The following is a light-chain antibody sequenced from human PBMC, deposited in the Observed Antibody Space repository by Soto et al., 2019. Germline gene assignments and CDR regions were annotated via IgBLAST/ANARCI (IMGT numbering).Light chain of an antibody. Sequence: QSVLTQPASVSGSRGQSITISCVGRNTDVGQDKSVSWYQQGPGKAPKLLIFEVTNRPSGVPDRFSGSKSGTSASLAISGLQSEDEADYYCAAWDDSLNGWVFGGGTKVTVL. CDR1: NTDVGQDKS. J-gene: IGLJ3*02. V-gene: IGLV2-14*01. CDR3: AAWDDSLNGWV. CDR2: EVT.